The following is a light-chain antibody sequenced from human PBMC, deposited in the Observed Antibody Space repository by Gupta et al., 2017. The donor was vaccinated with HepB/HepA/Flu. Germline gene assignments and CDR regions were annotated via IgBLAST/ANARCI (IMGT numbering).Light chain of an antibody. CDR2: WAS. CDR3: QQYYSSPET. Sequence: DIVMTQSPDSLAVSLGERATINCKSSQSVLYSSNNKNYLAWYQQKPGQPPKLLIYWASTRESGVPDRFSGSGSGTDFTLTISSLQAEDGAVYYCQQYYSSPETFGQGTKVEI. J-gene: IGKJ1*01. CDR1: QSVLYSSNNKNY. V-gene: IGKV4-1*01.